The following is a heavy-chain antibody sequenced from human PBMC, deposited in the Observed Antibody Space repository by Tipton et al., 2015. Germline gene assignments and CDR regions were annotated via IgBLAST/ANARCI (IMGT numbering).Heavy chain of an antibody. D-gene: IGHD3-10*01. CDR1: GGSISSSSYY. CDR2: IYYSGST. V-gene: IGHV4-39*01. CDR3: ASRILLWFGELLPGMDV. J-gene: IGHJ6*02. Sequence: TLSLTCTVSGGSISSSSYYWGWIGQPPGKGLEWIGSIYYSGSTYYNPSLKSRVTISVDTSKNQFSLKLSSVTAADTAVNYCASRILLWFGELLPGMDVWGQGTTVTVSS.